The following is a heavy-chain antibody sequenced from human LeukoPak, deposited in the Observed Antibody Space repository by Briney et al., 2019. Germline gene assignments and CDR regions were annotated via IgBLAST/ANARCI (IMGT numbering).Heavy chain of an antibody. CDR1: GFTFSSYG. CDR2: ISGGGSIS. V-gene: IGHV3-23*01. D-gene: IGHD3-10*01. J-gene: IGHJ4*02. CDR3: AKMDFGSGSYYILNSPDY. Sequence: GGSLRLSCAASGFTFSSYGMRWVGQAPGEGGEGGSGISGGGSISYYADSVNGRFPISRDNSTNTLYLQVNSLRADDTAVYYSAKMDFGSGSYYILNSPDYWGQGTLVTVSS.